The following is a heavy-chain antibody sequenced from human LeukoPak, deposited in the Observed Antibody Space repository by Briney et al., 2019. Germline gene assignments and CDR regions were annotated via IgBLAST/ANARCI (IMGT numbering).Heavy chain of an antibody. CDR2: IIPIFGTA. Sequence: ASVKVSCKASGGTFSSYAISWVRQAPGQGLEWMGGIIPIFGTANYAQKFQGRVTITADKSTSTAYMELSSLRSEDTAVYYCARAPYYYDSSDYHYGAFDIWGQGTMVTVSS. CDR3: ARAPYYYDSSDYHYGAFDI. J-gene: IGHJ3*02. CDR1: GGTFSSYA. D-gene: IGHD3-22*01. V-gene: IGHV1-69*06.